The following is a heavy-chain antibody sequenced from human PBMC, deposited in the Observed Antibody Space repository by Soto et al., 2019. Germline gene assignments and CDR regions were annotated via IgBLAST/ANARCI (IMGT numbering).Heavy chain of an antibody. J-gene: IGHJ3*02. Sequence: QLHLVQSGAEVKKPGSSVKVSCKASGGTFSSYTISWVRQAPGQGLEWLGGIIPMFGTLYYAQKFQGRLTIAEDSSTSTAYMELSTLRSDDTAVYYCASKVASSDDAFDIWGQGTMVTVSS. CDR3: ASKVASSDDAFDI. V-gene: IGHV1-69*06. D-gene: IGHD6-6*01. CDR1: GGTFSSYT. CDR2: IIPMFGTL.